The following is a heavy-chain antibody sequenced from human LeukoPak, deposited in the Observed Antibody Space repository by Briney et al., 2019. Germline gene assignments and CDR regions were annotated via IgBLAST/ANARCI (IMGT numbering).Heavy chain of an antibody. CDR3: ARDRSLYSNYYYGMDV. CDR2: IYYSGST. D-gene: IGHD4-11*01. V-gene: IGHV4-61*08. J-gene: IGHJ6*02. Sequence: SETLSLTCTVSGGSISSGGYYWSWIRQHPGKGLEWIGYIYYSGSTNYNPSLKSRVTISVDTPKNQFSLKLSSVTAADTAVYYCARDRSLYSNYYYGMDVWGQGTTVTVSS. CDR1: GGSISSGGYY.